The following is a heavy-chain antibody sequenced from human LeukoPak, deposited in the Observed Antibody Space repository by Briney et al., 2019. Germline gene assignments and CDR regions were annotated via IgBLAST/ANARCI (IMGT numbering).Heavy chain of an antibody. D-gene: IGHD2-2*02. CDR2: IYYSGTT. V-gene: IGHV4-39*07. CDR3: ARGRYCSSTSCYIPHDAFDI. Sequence: SETLSLTCTVSGGSISSSSYSWGWIRQPPGKGLEWIGSIYYSGTTYYNPSLKSRVTISVDTSKNQFSLKLSSVTAADTAVYYCARGRYCSSTSCYIPHDAFDIWGQGTMVTVSS. CDR1: GGSISSSSYS. J-gene: IGHJ3*02.